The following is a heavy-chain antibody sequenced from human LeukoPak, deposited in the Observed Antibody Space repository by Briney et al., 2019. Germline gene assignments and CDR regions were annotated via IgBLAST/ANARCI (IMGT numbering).Heavy chain of an antibody. D-gene: IGHD4-17*01. CDR1: GGSISSSSYY. CDR3: ARFTVTTYYYYGMDV. J-gene: IGHJ6*02. V-gene: IGHV4-39*01. CDR2: IYYSGST. Sequence: PSETLSLTCTVSGGSISSSSYYWGWIRQPPGKGLEWIGSIYYSGSTYYNPSLKSRVTISVDTSKNQFSLKLSSVTAADTAVYYGARFTVTTYYYYGMDVWGQGTRVPVSS.